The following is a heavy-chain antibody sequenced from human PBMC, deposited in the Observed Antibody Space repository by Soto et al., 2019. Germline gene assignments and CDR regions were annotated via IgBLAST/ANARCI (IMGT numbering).Heavy chain of an antibody. V-gene: IGHV4-30-4*01. CDR1: GGSISSGDYY. CDR2: IYYSGST. CDR3: ARDLVARDGYNEDNWFDP. Sequence: QVQLQESGPGLVKPSQTLSLTCTVSGGSISSGDYYWSWIRQPPGKGLEWIGYIYYSGSTYYNPSLKSRVTISVDTSKNQFSLKLSSVTAADTAVYYCARDLVARDGYNEDNWFDPWGQGTLVTVSS. J-gene: IGHJ5*02. D-gene: IGHD5-12*01.